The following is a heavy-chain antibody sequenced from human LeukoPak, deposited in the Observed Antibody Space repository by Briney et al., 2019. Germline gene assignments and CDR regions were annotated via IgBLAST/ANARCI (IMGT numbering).Heavy chain of an antibody. J-gene: IGHJ4*02. Sequence: GASLKVSCKASGYTFTGYYLHWVRQAPGQGLEWLGWIHPNSGGTNYAQKFQGRVTMTRDTSISTAYLDLSRLRSDDTAVYYCARVVVRDANNYKDYWCQETLVTVSS. V-gene: IGHV1-2*02. CDR1: GYTFTGYY. CDR2: IHPNSGGT. D-gene: IGHD5-24*01. CDR3: ARVVVRDANNYKDY.